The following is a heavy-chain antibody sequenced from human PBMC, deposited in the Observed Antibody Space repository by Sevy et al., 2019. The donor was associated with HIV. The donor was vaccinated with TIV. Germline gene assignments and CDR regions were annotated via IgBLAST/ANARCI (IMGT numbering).Heavy chain of an antibody. CDR3: ARGSSGDYYYYGVDV. Sequence: GGCLRLSCVGSGFTFRNFGVHWLRQAPGKGLEWVSVVSYEGSSKYYVDSVKGRFIVSRDNSKNTLYLQMNSLRTEDPAVYYCARGSSGDYYYYGVDVWGQGTTVTVSS. V-gene: IGHV3-30*03. CDR2: VSYEGSSK. CDR1: GFTFRNFG. D-gene: IGHD3-10*01. J-gene: IGHJ6*02.